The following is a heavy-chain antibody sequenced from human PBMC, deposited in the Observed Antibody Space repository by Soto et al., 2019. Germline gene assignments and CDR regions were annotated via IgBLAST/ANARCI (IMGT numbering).Heavy chain of an antibody. J-gene: IGHJ4*02. CDR1: GFTFRDYY. CDR3: LRPYFFDY. Sequence: ESGGGLVEPGGSLRLSCLASGFTFRDYYMTWIRQAPGKGLEWISHISSDGSNIYYADSVKGRFTISRDNAKNSLFLQMNSLRAEDTAVYYCLRPYFFDYWGQGTLVAVSS. V-gene: IGHV3-11*01. CDR2: ISSDGSNI.